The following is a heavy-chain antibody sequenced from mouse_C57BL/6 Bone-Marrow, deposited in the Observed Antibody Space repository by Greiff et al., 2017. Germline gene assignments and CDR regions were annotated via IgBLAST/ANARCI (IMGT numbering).Heavy chain of an antibody. CDR2: IYPRSGNT. CDR3: SSHCDGSILGNFDV. V-gene: IGHV1-81*01. Sequence: VKLMESGAELARPGASVKLSCTASGYTFTSYGISWVKQRTGQGLEWIGEIYPRSGNTYYNEKFKGKATLTADKSTSTAYMELRSLTSEDSAVYFCSSHCDGSILGNFDVWGTGTTVTVSS. D-gene: IGHD3-1*01. CDR1: GYTFTSYG. J-gene: IGHJ1*03.